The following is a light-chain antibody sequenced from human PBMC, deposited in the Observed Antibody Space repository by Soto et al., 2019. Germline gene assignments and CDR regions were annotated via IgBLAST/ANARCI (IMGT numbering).Light chain of an antibody. CDR1: SSDVGGYNY. J-gene: IGLJ1*01. V-gene: IGLV2-14*01. Sequence: QSVLTRPASVSVSTGQSITSSCTGTSSDVGGYNYVSWYQQHPGKAPKLMIYEVSNRPSGVSNRFSGSKSGNTASLTISGLQAEDEADYYCSSYTSSSTYVFGTGTKVTV. CDR2: EVS. CDR3: SSYTSSSTYV.